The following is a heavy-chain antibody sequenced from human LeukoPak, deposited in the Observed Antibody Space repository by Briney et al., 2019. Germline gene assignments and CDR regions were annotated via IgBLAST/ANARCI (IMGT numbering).Heavy chain of an antibody. Sequence: PSETLSLTCSVSGGSISSYYWSWIRQPPGKGLEWIGHIHYSGSTSYNPSLKSRVTISVDTSKNQFSLRLTAVTAADTAVYFCARESELNWSDPWGQGTLVTVSS. CDR3: ARESELNWSDP. CDR1: GGSISSYY. CDR2: IHYSGST. J-gene: IGHJ5*02. V-gene: IGHV4-59*01. D-gene: IGHD1-7*01.